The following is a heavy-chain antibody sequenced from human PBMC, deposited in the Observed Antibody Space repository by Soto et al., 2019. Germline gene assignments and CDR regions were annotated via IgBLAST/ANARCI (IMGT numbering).Heavy chain of an antibody. J-gene: IGHJ6*02. Sequence: ASVKFSCKASGYTFTGYYMHWVRQAPGQGLEWMGWINPNSGGTNYAQKFQGRVTMTRDTSISTAYMELSRLRSDDTAVYYCATVLLWFGELYGMDVWGQGTTVTVSS. V-gene: IGHV1-2*02. CDR3: ATVLLWFGELYGMDV. D-gene: IGHD3-10*01. CDR1: GYTFTGYY. CDR2: INPNSGGT.